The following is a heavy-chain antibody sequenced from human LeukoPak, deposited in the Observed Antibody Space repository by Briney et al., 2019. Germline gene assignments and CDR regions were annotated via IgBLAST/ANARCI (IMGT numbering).Heavy chain of an antibody. CDR3: ARQFRRPFDY. Sequence: PSETLSLTCTVSGGSISSSSYYWGWIRQPPGKGLEWIGSIYYSGGTYYNPSLKSRVTISVDTSKNQFSLKLSSVTAADTAVYYCARQFRRPFDYWGQGTLVTVSS. CDR1: GGSISSSSYY. J-gene: IGHJ4*02. V-gene: IGHV4-39*01. CDR2: IYYSGGT.